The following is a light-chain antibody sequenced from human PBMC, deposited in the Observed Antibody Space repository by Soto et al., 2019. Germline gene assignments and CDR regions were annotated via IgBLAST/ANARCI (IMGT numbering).Light chain of an antibody. CDR3: QQRSNWPLT. CDR2: HAS. J-gene: IGKJ4*01. Sequence: EIVLTQSPATLPLSPGERATLSCRASQSVSSYLAWYQQKPGQAPRLLIYHASNRATGIPARFSGSGSETDFTLTISSLEPEDFAVYYCQQRSNWPLTFGGGTKVEIK. V-gene: IGKV3-11*01. CDR1: QSVSSY.